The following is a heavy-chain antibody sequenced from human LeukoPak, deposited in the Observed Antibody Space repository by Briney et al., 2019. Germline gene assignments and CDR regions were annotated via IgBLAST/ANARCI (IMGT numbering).Heavy chain of an antibody. D-gene: IGHD3-10*01. CDR3: AKRGGYETMAAFDY. Sequence: GGSLRLSCAASGFTFNSYAMSWVRQAPGKGLEWVSAISPSGPDTYYADSVKGRFTISRDNSKNTLFLQMSSLRAEDSAVYYCAKRGGYETMAAFDYWGQGTLVTVSS. J-gene: IGHJ4*02. CDR1: GFTFNSYA. V-gene: IGHV3-23*01. CDR2: ISPSGPDT.